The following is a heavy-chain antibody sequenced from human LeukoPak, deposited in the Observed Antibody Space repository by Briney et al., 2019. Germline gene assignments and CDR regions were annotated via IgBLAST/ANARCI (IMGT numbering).Heavy chain of an antibody. J-gene: IGHJ3*02. CDR3: AKEIDTLGTNAFDI. CDR2: ISGDGGST. CDR1: GFTVSSNY. Sequence: PGGSLRLSCAASGFTVSSNYMSWVRQAPGKGLEWVSLISGDGGSTYYADSVRGRFTISRDNSKNSLYLQMDSLRTEDTAFYYCAKEIDTLGTNAFDIWGQGTMVTVSS. V-gene: IGHV3-43*02. D-gene: IGHD2-15*01.